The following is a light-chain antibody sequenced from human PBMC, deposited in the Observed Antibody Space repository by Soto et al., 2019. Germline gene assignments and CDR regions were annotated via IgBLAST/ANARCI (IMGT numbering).Light chain of an antibody. CDR1: QSVGTY. CDR2: DAS. CDR3: QQRSNWPWT. J-gene: IGKJ3*01. Sequence: EIVLTQSPATLSLSPGERAILSCRASQSVGTYLAWYQQKPGQAPRLLIYDASNRATGIPARFGGSGSGTDFTLTINSLEPVDFSVYYCQQRSNWPWTFGPGTKVDIK. V-gene: IGKV3-11*01.